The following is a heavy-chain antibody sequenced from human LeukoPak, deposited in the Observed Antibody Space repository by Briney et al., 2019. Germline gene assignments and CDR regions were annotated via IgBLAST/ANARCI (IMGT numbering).Heavy chain of an antibody. CDR2: IYHSGST. Sequence: SETLSLTCAVPGGSISSSNWWSWVRQPPGKGLEWIGEIYHSGSTNCNPSLKSRVTISVDTSKNQFSLKLTSVTAADTAVYYCAREFYYDSSAYYYGAFDIWGQGTMVTVSS. J-gene: IGHJ3*02. V-gene: IGHV4-4*02. D-gene: IGHD3-22*01. CDR3: AREFYYDSSAYYYGAFDI. CDR1: GGSISSSNW.